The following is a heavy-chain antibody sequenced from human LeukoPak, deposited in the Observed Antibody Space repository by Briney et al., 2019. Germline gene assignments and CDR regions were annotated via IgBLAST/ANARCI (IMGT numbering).Heavy chain of an antibody. V-gene: IGHV3-7*05. D-gene: IGHD4-17*01. CDR1: GFTFSNYW. CDR3: ARIRVDYGDYGMDV. J-gene: IGHJ6*02. Sequence: GGSLRLSCASSGFTFSNYWMSWVRQAPGRGLEWVTNIKIDASEIYYVDSVKGRFPISRDNARNSLFLQMNSLRVEDTAVYYCARIRVDYGDYGMDVWGQGTTVIVSS. CDR2: IKIDASEI.